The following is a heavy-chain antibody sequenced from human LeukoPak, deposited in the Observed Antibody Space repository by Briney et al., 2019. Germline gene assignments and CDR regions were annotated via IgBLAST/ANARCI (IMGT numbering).Heavy chain of an antibody. V-gene: IGHV3-30*04. Sequence: GGSLRLSCAASGFTFSSYEMNWVRQAPGKVLEWVAVISFDGTDAFYADSVKGRFTISRDNAKNSLYLQMNSLRAEDTAVYYCARETHYDSSGYHNDYWGQGTLVTVSS. J-gene: IGHJ4*02. D-gene: IGHD3-22*01. CDR3: ARETHYDSSGYHNDY. CDR1: GFTFSSYE. CDR2: ISFDGTDA.